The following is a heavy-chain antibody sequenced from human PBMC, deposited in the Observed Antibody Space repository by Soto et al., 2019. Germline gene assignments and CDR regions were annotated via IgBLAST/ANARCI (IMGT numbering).Heavy chain of an antibody. V-gene: IGHV3-23*01. Sequence: EVQLLESGGCWVQPGGSVRLSCAASGFTFSSYALSWVLQSPGKGLEWVSAISGSGGSTYYADSVKGRFTISRDNSKNTLYLQMNSRRAEDTAVYYCAKMGPDYYYIDVWGKGTTVTVSS. CDR3: AKMGPDYYYIDV. D-gene: IGHD1-26*01. J-gene: IGHJ6*03. CDR1: GFTFSSYA. CDR2: ISGSGGST.